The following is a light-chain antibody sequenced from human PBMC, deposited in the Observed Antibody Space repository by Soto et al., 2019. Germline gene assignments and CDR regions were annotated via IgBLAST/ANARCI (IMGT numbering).Light chain of an antibody. Sequence: EIVMTQSPVTLPVSPGERATLSCRASQSVSNNLAWYQQKPGQAPRLLIYGAFTRATGIPARFSGSGSGTEFTLTISRLEPEDFAVYYCQQYGSSGTFGQGTKVDIK. J-gene: IGKJ1*01. CDR3: QQYGSSGT. CDR1: QSVSNN. CDR2: GAF. V-gene: IGKV3-15*01.